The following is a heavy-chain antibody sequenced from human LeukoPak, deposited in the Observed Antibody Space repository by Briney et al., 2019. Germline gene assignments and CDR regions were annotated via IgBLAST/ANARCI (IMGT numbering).Heavy chain of an antibody. CDR2: IRQDGNDK. J-gene: IGHJ4*02. CDR1: GFTFSNYF. D-gene: IGHD6-19*01. V-gene: IGHV3-7*01. CDR3: ARDLGFSSEDL. Sequence: GGSVRLSCVASGFTFSNYFMSWVLQAPGKGLEWVANIRQDGNDKYYVDSVKGRFNIHRDNAKNLLYLQMDSLRVEDTAVYYCARDLGFSSEDLWGQGTLVIVSS.